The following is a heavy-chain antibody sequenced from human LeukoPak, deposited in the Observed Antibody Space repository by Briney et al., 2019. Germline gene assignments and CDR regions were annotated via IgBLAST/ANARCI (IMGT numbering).Heavy chain of an antibody. CDR2: ISAYNAKT. CDR3: ARSSGSSEPRYYYYMDV. V-gene: IGHV1-18*01. J-gene: IGHJ6*03. CDR1: GYRFLSYG. D-gene: IGHD1-26*01. Sequence: ASVKVSCKASGYRFLSYGISWVRQVPGQGLEWLGWISAYNAKTSYSPNLQGRVTITTDTSTSTAYMELRSLRSDDTAVYFCARSSGSSEPRYYYYMDVWGTGTTVIISS.